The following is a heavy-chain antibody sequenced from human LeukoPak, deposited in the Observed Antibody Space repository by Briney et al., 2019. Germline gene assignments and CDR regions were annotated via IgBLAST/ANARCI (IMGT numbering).Heavy chain of an antibody. CDR3: ASVYSSTSWDY. D-gene: IGHD6-13*01. CDR2: IFPADSDT. V-gene: IGHV5-51*01. J-gene: IGHJ4*02. Sequence: GESLEISFRVSGFRFTTYWIGWVRPVPGKGLEWMGVIFPADSDTIYSPSFQGQVTISADQSNSPANLQWSSLKASDTAMYYCASVYSSTSWDYWGQGTLVTVSS. CDR1: GFRFTTYW.